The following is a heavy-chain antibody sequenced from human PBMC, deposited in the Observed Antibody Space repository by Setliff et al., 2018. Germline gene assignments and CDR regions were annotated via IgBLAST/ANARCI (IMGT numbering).Heavy chain of an antibody. CDR3: VRGPGPSVVVAIPFDH. Sequence: RASVKVSCKTSGYAFITFGMSWVRQAPGQGLEWMGWISPVYGIANYARKFQGRVTMTADTSTTTAYLELTSLRYDDTAVYYCVRGPGPSVVVAIPFDHRGQGSLVTVSS. V-gene: IGHV1-18*01. J-gene: IGHJ4*02. CDR1: GYAFITFG. D-gene: IGHD3-22*01. CDR2: ISPVYGIA.